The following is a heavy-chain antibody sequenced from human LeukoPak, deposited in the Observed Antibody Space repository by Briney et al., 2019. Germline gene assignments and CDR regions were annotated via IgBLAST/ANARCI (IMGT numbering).Heavy chain of an antibody. J-gene: IGHJ3*02. CDR2: IWYDGSNK. CDR1: GFMFSSYV. V-gene: IGHV3-33*01. CDR3: ARDKAVAGLDAFDI. D-gene: IGHD6-19*01. Sequence: GGSLRLSCAASGFMFSSYVMHWVRQAPGKGLEWVALIWYDGSNKYYGDSVKGRFTISRDNSKNTLYLEVNSLRAEDMAMYYCARDKAVAGLDAFDIWGQGTMVIVSS.